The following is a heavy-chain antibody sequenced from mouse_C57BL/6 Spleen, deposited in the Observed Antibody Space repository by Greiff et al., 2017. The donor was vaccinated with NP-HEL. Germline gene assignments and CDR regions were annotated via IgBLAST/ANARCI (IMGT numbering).Heavy chain of an antibody. V-gene: IGHV1-9*01. Sequence: VQLQQSGAELMKPGASVKLSCKATGYTFTGYWIEWVKQRPGHGLEWIGEILPGSGSTNYNEKFKGKATFTADTSSNTAYMQLSSLTTEDAAIYYCARSRYYYGSSYGYFDVWGTGTTVTVSS. CDR1: GYTFTGYW. D-gene: IGHD1-1*01. J-gene: IGHJ1*03. CDR3: ARSRYYYGSSYGYFDV. CDR2: ILPGSGST.